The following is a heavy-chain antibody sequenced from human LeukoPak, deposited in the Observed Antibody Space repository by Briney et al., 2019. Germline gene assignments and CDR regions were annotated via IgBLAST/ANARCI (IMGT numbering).Heavy chain of an antibody. V-gene: IGHV4-34*01. D-gene: IGHD2-2*01. J-gene: IGHJ4*02. Sequence: PSETLSLTCAVYGGSFSGYYWSWIRQPPGKGLDWIGEINHSGSTNYNPSLKSRVTISVDTSKNQFSLKLSSVTAADTAVYYCARGPETRNCSSTSCYPLDYWGQGTLVTVSS. CDR1: GGSFSGYY. CDR3: ARGPETRNCSSTSCYPLDY. CDR2: INHSGST.